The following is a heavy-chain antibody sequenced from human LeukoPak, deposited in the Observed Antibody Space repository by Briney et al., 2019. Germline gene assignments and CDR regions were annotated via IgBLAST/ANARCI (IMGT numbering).Heavy chain of an antibody. V-gene: IGHV3-9*02. CDR2: INWNSGWI. J-gene: IGHJ6*03. D-gene: IGHD3-16*02. CDR1: GFTSDDHA. CDR3: ARDHTGYQYGSFSYHYQYMDV. Sequence: GGSLRLSCAASGFTSDDHAMHWVRLAPGKGLEWVSSINWNSGWIEYADSVKGRFTISRDNAKNSMYLQMNSLRADDTAVYYCARDHTGYQYGSFSYHYQYMDVWGKGTTVTVSS.